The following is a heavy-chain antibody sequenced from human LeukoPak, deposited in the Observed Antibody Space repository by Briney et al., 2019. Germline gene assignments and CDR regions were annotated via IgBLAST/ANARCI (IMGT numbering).Heavy chain of an antibody. V-gene: IGHV1-18*01. CDR3: ARDSHIAGVAYYFDY. J-gene: IGHJ4*02. CDR2: ISAYSGNT. Sequence: GASVKVSCKASSYTFSAYGTSWVRQAPGQGLEWMGYISAYSGNTNYAQRLQGRVTMTTDTSTSTAYMELRSLRSDDTAVYFCARDSHIAGVAYYFDYWGQGTLVTVSS. D-gene: IGHD6-13*01. CDR1: SYTFSAYG.